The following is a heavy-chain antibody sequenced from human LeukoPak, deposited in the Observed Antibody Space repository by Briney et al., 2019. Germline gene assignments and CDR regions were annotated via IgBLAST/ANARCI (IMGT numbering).Heavy chain of an antibody. CDR3: ARALFARANWFDP. V-gene: IGHV1-69*05. CDR2: ILPIFGTA. CDR1: GGTFSSYA. Sequence: ASVKVSCKASGGTFSSYAISWVRQAPGQGLEWMGGILPIFGTANSAQKFQGRVTITTDESTSTAYMELSSLRSEDTAVYYCARALFARANWFDPWGQGTLVTVSS. J-gene: IGHJ5*02. D-gene: IGHD3-3*01.